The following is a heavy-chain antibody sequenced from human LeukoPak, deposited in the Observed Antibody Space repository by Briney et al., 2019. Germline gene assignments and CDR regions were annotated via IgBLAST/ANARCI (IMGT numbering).Heavy chain of an antibody. J-gene: IGHJ5*02. CDR2: IIPIFGTA. V-gene: IGHV1-69*01. Sequence: SETVSCKASGGTFSSYAISWVRQAPGQGLEWMGGIIPIFGTANYAQKFQRRDTITADESTSTAYTELRSLRADDTAVYYCARVVPAARSLDPWGQGTLVTVSS. CDR3: ARVVPAARSLDP. D-gene: IGHD2-2*01. CDR1: GGTFSSYA.